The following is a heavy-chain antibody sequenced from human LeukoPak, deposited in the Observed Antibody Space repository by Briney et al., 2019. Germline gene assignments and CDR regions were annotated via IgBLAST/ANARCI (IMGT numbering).Heavy chain of an antibody. CDR2: IYYSGST. J-gene: IGHJ4*02. Sequence: SQTLSLTCTVSGGSISSGDYYWSWIRQPPGKGLEWIGYIYYSGSTYYNPSLKSRVTISVDTSKNQFSLKLSSVTAADTAVYYCARVGPLYSSGWLDYWGQGTLVTVSS. CDR1: GGSISSGDYY. D-gene: IGHD3-22*01. CDR3: ARVGPLYSSGWLDY. V-gene: IGHV4-30-4*08.